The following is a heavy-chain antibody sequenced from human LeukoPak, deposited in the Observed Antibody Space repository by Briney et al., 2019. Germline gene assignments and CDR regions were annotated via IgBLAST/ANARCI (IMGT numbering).Heavy chain of an antibody. V-gene: IGHV1-8*03. J-gene: IGHJ5*02. CDR1: GYTFTSYD. D-gene: IGHD3-10*01. CDR2: MNPNSGNT. Sequence: ASVKVSCKASGYTFTSYDINWVRQATGQGLEWMGWMNPNSGNTGYAQKFQGRVTITRNTSISTAYMELSSLRSEDTAVYYCARGSGSYRWFDPWGQGTLVTVSS. CDR3: ARGSGSYRWFDP.